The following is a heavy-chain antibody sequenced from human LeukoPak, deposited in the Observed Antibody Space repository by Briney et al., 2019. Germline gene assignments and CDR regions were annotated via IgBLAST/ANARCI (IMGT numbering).Heavy chain of an antibody. CDR2: MYHSGST. Sequence: SETLSLTCTVSGYSISSGHYWGWIRQPPGKGLEWIGSMYHSGSTYYNPPLKSRVTISEDTSKNQFSLKLRSVTAADTAVYYCARDYGSGSPANAFDIWGRGTRVTVSS. V-gene: IGHV4-38-2*02. CDR1: GYSISSGHY. D-gene: IGHD3-10*01. CDR3: ARDYGSGSPANAFDI. J-gene: IGHJ3*02.